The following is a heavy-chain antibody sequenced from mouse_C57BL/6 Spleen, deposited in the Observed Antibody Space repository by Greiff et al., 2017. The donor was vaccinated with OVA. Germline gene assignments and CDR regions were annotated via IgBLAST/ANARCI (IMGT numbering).Heavy chain of an antibody. CDR1: GFTFSDYY. Sequence: EVQGVASEGGLVQPGSSMKLSCTASGFTFSDYYMAWVRQVPEKGLEWVANINYDGSSTYYLDSLKSRFIISRDNAKNILYLQMSSLKSEDTATYYCARGDYDAMDYWGQGTSVTVSS. V-gene: IGHV5-16*01. CDR2: INYDGSST. J-gene: IGHJ4*01. CDR3: ARGDYDAMDY.